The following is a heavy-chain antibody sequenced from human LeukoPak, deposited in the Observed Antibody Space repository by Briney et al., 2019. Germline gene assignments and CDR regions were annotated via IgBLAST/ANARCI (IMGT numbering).Heavy chain of an antibody. D-gene: IGHD1-1*01. V-gene: IGHV4-34*01. CDR1: GGSFSGYY. J-gene: IGHJ3*02. CDR3: ARPPRSRSTGTRRSAFDI. Sequence: SETLSLTCAVYGGSFSGYYWSWIRQPPGKGLEWIGEINHSGSTNYNPSLKSRVTISVDTSKNQFSLKLSSVTAADTAVYYCARPPRSRSTGTRRSAFDIWGQGTMVTVSS. CDR2: INHSGST.